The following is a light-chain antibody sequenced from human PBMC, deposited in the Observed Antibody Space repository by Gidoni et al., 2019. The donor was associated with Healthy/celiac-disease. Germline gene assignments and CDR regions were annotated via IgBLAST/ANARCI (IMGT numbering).Light chain of an antibody. J-gene: IGLJ2*01. CDR2: DNN. CDR1: SSNIGNNY. CDR3: GTWDSSLSAGV. Sequence: QSVLTQPPSVPAAPGQKVHISCSGSSSNIGNNYVSWYQQLPGTAPKLLIYDNNKRPSGIPDRFSGSKSGTSATLGITGLQTVDEADYYCGTWDSSLSAGVFGGGTKLTVL. V-gene: IGLV1-51*01.